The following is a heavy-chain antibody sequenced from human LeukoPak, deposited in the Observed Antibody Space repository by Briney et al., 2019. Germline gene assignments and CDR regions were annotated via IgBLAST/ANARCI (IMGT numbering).Heavy chain of an antibody. D-gene: IGHD2-2*01. Sequence: ETLSLTCTVSGGSISSYYWSWIRQPPGKGLEWIGYIYYSGSTNYNPSLKSRVTISVDTSKNQFSLKLSSVTAADTAVYYCARLAVVVPAAQYYFDYWGQGTLVTVSS. CDR3: ARLAVVVPAAQYYFDY. V-gene: IGHV4-59*08. J-gene: IGHJ4*02. CDR1: GGSISSYY. CDR2: IYYSGST.